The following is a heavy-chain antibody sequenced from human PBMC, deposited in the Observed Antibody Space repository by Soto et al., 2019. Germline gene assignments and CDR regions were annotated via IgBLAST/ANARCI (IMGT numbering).Heavy chain of an antibody. D-gene: IGHD3-3*01. V-gene: IGHV3-7*01. CDR3: ARDSGEDPTYDFWSGYYKGPIYYYYYMDV. CDR2: IKQDGSEK. CDR1: GFTFSSYW. J-gene: IGHJ6*03. Sequence: GGSLRLSCAASGFTFSSYWMSWVRQAPGKGLEWVANIKQDGSEKYYVDSVKGRFTISRDNAKNSLYLQMNSLRAEDTAVYYCARDSGEDPTYDFWSGYYKGPIYYYYYMDVWGKGTTVTVSS.